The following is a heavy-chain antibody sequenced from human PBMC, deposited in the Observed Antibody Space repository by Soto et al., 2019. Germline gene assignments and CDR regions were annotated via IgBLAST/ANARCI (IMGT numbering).Heavy chain of an antibody. V-gene: IGHV3-30-3*01. CDR1: GFTFSSYA. CDR2: ISYDGSNK. CDR3: ARIRFPPGITKDGMDV. Sequence: GGSLRLSCAASGFTFSSYAMHWVRQAPGKGLEWVAVISYDGSNKYYADSVKGRFTISRDNSKNTLYLQMNSLRAEDTAVYYCARIRFPPGITKDGMDVWGQRTTVTVSS. D-gene: IGHD3-3*01. J-gene: IGHJ6*02.